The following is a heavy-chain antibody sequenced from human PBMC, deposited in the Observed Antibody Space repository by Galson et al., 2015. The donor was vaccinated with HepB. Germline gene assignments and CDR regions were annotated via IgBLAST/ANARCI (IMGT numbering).Heavy chain of an antibody. V-gene: IGHV3-7*03. J-gene: IGHJ6*02. Sequence: SLRLSCAASEFTFNSYWMNWVRQAPGKGLEWVANINPDGSEKYYVASLKGRFTIYRDNAKNSLYLQMDSLRAEDTAVYFCARRISLVRGIITKPDYYYGMDVWGRGTLVTVSS. CDR1: EFTFNSYW. CDR2: INPDGSEK. D-gene: IGHD3-10*01. CDR3: ARRISLVRGIITKPDYYYGMDV.